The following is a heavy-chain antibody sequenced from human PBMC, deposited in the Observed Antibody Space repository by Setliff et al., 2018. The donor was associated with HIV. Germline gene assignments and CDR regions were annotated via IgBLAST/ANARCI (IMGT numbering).Heavy chain of an antibody. CDR1: GGSISSYY. CDR3: GRQVPVPGVAVTPIDY. V-gene: IGHV4-59*08. CDR2: IFYTGST. Sequence: SETLSLTCTVSGGSISSYYWTWLRQSPGKGLEWIGFIFYTGSTTYNPSLNSRVTISVDTSKNQFSLKLSSVTAADTAVYYCGRQVPVPGVAVTPIDYWGQGTRVTVSS. J-gene: IGHJ4*02. D-gene: IGHD3-22*01.